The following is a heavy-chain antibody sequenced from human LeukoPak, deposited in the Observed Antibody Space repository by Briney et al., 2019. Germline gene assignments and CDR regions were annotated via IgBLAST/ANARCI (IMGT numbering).Heavy chain of an antibody. CDR1: GASISNYY. CDR2: IHSSGGS. Sequence: PSGTLSLTCTGSGASISNYYWSWLRQTPEKGLEWMGHIHSSGGSSYYPSLKSRLTLSIDTSRNQLSLKLPSVTAADTAVYFCARLGSYHDFWGQGALVTVSS. D-gene: IGHD1-26*01. V-gene: IGHV4-4*09. J-gene: IGHJ4*02. CDR3: ARLGSYHDF.